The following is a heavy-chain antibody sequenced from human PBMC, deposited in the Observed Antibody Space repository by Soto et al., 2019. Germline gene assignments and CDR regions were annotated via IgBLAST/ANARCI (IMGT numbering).Heavy chain of an antibody. CDR1: GPHFSSYA. J-gene: IGHJ6*02. CDR2: IIPMTGTA. CDR3: AKRITFGVVIVMSHYYVMDV. V-gene: IGHV1-69*06. Sequence: SVKVSCKASGPHFSSYAISWVRQAPGQGLEWMGVIIPMTGTANDAQMFQGRVTITAEKSTSTAYKEMSSMRSEDTPVYCWAKRITFGVVIVMSHYYVMDVWGQCTTFTVSS. D-gene: IGHD3-16*02.